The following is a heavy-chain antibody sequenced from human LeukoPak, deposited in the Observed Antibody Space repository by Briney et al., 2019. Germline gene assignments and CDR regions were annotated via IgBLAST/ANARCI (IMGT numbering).Heavy chain of an antibody. Sequence: GGSLRLSCAASGFTVSSNYMSWVRQAPGKRLEWVSVIYSGGSTYYADSVKGRFTISRDNSKNTLYLQMNSLRAEDTAVYYCARDHRYGSGSYYTNWFDPWGQGTLVTVSS. D-gene: IGHD3-10*01. CDR1: GFTVSSNY. V-gene: IGHV3-53*01. CDR2: IYSGGST. CDR3: ARDHRYGSGSYYTNWFDP. J-gene: IGHJ5*02.